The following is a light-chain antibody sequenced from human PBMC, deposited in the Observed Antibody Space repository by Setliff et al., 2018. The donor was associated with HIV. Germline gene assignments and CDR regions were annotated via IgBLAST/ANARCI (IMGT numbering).Light chain of an antibody. CDR2: DVS. CDR3: SSNTGRSTLV. CDR1: SSDVGNYNY. V-gene: IGLV2-14*01. J-gene: IGLJ1*01. Sequence: QSVLTQPSSLSGSPGQSITISCTVISSDVGNYNYVSWYQEHPGKAPKLMIYDVSKRPSGVSNRFSGSKSVNTASLTISGLQAEDEADYHCSSNTGRSTLVFGAGTKVTVL.